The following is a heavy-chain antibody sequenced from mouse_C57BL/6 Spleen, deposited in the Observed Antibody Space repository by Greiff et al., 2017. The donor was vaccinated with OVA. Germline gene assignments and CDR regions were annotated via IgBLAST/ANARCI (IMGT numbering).Heavy chain of an antibody. D-gene: IGHD2-10*02. CDR3: ARVGELRDYAMDY. Sequence: EVQLQQSGPELVKPGASVKISCKASGYSFTGYYMNWVKQSPEKSLEWIGEINPSTGGTTYNQKFKAKATLTVDKSSSTAYMQLKSLTSEDSAVYYCARVGELRDYAMDYWGQGTSVTVSS. V-gene: IGHV1-42*01. CDR1: GYSFTGYY. J-gene: IGHJ4*01. CDR2: INPSTGGT.